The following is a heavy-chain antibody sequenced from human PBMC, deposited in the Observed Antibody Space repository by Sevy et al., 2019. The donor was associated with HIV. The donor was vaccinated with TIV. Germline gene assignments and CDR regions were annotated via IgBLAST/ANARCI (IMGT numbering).Heavy chain of an antibody. CDR2: INTHGTNT. V-gene: IGHV3-74*01. J-gene: IGHJ6*02. Sequence: GGSLRLSCAASGFTFSRYWMHWVRHAPGKGLVWVSRINTHGTNTIYTDYVKGRFTISRDNAKNTVSLQMNSLRADDTGVYYCAREGVDFWSGPMDFDYGMDVWGHGTTVTVSS. CDR1: GFTFSRYW. D-gene: IGHD3-3*01. CDR3: AREGVDFWSGPMDFDYGMDV.